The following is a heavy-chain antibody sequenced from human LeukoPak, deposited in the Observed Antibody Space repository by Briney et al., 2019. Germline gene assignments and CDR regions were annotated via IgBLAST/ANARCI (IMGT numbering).Heavy chain of an antibody. V-gene: IGHV1-2*02. D-gene: IGHD5-18*01. Sequence: ASVKVSCKASGYTFTRYYMHWVRQAPGQGLEWMGWINPNSGGTNYAQKFQGRVTMTRDTSISTAYMELSRLRSADTAVYYCASPQRDKAMGPYGFDPWGQGTLVTVSS. CDR2: INPNSGGT. CDR3: ASPQRDKAMGPYGFDP. J-gene: IGHJ5*02. CDR1: GYTFTRYY.